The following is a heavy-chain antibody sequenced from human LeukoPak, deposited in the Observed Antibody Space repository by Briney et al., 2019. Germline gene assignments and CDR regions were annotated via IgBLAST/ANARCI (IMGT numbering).Heavy chain of an antibody. CDR3: ARGDYGDYDWYFDL. D-gene: IGHD4-17*01. J-gene: IGHJ2*01. V-gene: IGHV3-30-3*01. CDR1: GFTFSSYA. Sequence: GRSLRLSCAASGFTFSSYAMHWVRQAPGKGLEWVAVISYDGSNKYYADSVKGRFTISRDNSKNTLYLQMNSLRAEDTAVYYCARGDYGDYDWYFDLWGRGTLVTVSS. CDR2: ISYDGSNK.